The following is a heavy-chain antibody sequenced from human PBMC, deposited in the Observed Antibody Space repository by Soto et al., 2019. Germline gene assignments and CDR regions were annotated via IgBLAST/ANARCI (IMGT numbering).Heavy chain of an antibody. CDR3: ARFSPPRSYYAY. V-gene: IGHV1-69*01. CDR2: IIPMFGTA. CDR1: GGTFNTFA. Sequence: QVQLVQSGAEVKKPGSSVKVSCMASGGTFNTFAISWVRQAPGQGLECMGGIIPMFGTAHYAQKFQGRVTITADESTRTVYMELSSLRSEDTAVYYCARFSPPRSYYAYWGQGTLVTVSS. J-gene: IGHJ4*02. D-gene: IGHD1-26*01.